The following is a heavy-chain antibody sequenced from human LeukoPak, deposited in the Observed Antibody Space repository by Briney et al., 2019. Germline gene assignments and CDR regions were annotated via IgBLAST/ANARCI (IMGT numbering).Heavy chain of an antibody. V-gene: IGHV4-4*07. Sequence: PSETLTLTCSVSGGSMSSFYWSWIRQPAGKGLEWIGRICGSGTTNYNPALQSRVTMSVDTSKKQFSLKVTSVTAADTAVYYCAKDGSSWPFFESWGQGTLVTVSS. CDR3: AKDGSSWPFFES. CDR1: GGSMSSFY. CDR2: ICGSGTT. D-gene: IGHD6-13*01. J-gene: IGHJ4*02.